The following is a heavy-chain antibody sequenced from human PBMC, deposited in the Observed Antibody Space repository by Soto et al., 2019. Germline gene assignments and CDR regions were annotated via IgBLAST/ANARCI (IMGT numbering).Heavy chain of an antibody. V-gene: IGHV4-31*03. J-gene: IGHJ4*02. D-gene: IGHD3-10*01. Sequence: LSLTCTVSGGSISSGGYYWSWIRQHSGKGLEWIGYIYYSGSTYYNPSLKSRVTISVDTSKNQFSLKLSSVTAADTAVYYCASLPYGSGIHYFDYWGQGTLVTVSS. CDR1: GGSISSGGYY. CDR2: IYYSGST. CDR3: ASLPYGSGIHYFDY.